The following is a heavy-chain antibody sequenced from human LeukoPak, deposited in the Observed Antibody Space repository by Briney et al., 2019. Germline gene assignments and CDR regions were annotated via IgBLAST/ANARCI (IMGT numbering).Heavy chain of an antibody. CDR2: IIPIFGTA. D-gene: IGHD1-20*01. J-gene: IGHJ4*02. V-gene: IGHV1-69*13. Sequence: GASVKVSCKASGYTFTSYGISWVRQAPGQGLEWMGGIIPIFGTANYAQKFQGRVTITADESTSTAYMELSSLRSEDTAVYYCARDITGTNKNYFDYWGQGTLVTVSS. CDR1: GYTFTSYG. CDR3: ARDITGTNKNYFDY.